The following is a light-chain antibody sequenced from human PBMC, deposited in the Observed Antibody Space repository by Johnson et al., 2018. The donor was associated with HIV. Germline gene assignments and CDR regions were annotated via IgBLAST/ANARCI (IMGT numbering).Light chain of an antibody. Sequence: QSVLTQPPSVSAAPGQKVTISCSGSSSNIGNNYVSWYQQLPGTAPKLLIQENNKRPSGIPDRLSGSKSGTSASLGITGLPHGDAADYHCGTWDSSLIAGVFGTGTKVTVL. J-gene: IGLJ1*01. CDR1: SSNIGNNY. V-gene: IGLV1-51*02. CDR2: ENN. CDR3: GTWDSSLIAGV.